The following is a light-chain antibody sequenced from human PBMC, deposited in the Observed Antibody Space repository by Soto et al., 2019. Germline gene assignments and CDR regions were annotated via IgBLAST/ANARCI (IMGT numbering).Light chain of an antibody. CDR3: SSYTSSSTYV. Sequence: QSALTQPASVSGSPGQSITISCTGTSSDVGGYNYVSWYQQHPGKAPKLMIYDVSNRPSGVSNRFSGSKSGNTASLTISGLPAAAEADHYCSSYTSSSTYVFGTGTKLTVL. J-gene: IGLJ1*01. CDR2: DVS. CDR1: SSDVGGYNY. V-gene: IGLV2-14*01.